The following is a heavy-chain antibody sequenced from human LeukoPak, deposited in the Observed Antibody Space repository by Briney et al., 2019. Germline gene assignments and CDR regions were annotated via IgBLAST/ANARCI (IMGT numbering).Heavy chain of an antibody. D-gene: IGHD3-3*01. CDR1: GGTFISYA. Sequence: SXKVSCKASGGTFISYAISWVRQAPGQGLEWMGGIIPIFGTANYAQKFQGRVTITADESTSTVYMELSSLRSEDTAVYYCARGPEGRITIFGVVIYNCFDPWGQGTLVTVSS. V-gene: IGHV1-69*13. CDR2: IIPIFGTA. CDR3: ARGPEGRITIFGVVIYNCFDP. J-gene: IGHJ5*02.